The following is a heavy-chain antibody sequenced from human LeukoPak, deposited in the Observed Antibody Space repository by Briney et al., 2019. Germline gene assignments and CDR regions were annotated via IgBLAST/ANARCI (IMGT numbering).Heavy chain of an antibody. V-gene: IGHV3-74*01. D-gene: IGHD5-12*01. CDR2: INGDESST. Sequence: GGSLRPSCEASGFTFRDHWMHWVRQVPGKGLVWVSRINGDESSTAYADSVKGRFTISRDNARNTLYLQMNSLRAEDTAVYYCASLPRGIRMVAPDYYFDYWGQGTLVTVSS. J-gene: IGHJ4*02. CDR1: GFTFRDHW. CDR3: ASLPRGIRMVAPDYYFDY.